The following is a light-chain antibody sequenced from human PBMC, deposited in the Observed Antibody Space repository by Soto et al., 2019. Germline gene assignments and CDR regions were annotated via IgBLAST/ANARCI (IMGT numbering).Light chain of an antibody. CDR1: QSVSSSD. V-gene: IGKV3-20*01. J-gene: IGKJ1*01. Sequence: EVVLTQSPGTLSLSPGERATLSCRASQSVSSSDLAWYQQKPGQAPRLLISGASNRATGTPDRFSGSGSGTDLTLTISRLEPEDFEVYYCQQYGSSPRTFGQGTKVDI. CDR2: GAS. CDR3: QQYGSSPRT.